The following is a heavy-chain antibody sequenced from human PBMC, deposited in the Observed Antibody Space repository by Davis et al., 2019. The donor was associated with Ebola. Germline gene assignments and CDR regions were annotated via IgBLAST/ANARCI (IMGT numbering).Heavy chain of an antibody. V-gene: IGHV4-30-4*01. J-gene: IGHJ4*02. D-gene: IGHD3-3*01. CDR1: GGSISSGDYY. CDR2: IYYSGST. CDR3: AREEGVGEWLLSGCFDY. Sequence: SETLSLTCTVSGGSISSGDYYWSWIRQPPGKGLEWIGYIYYSGSTYYNPSLKSRVTISVDTSKNQFSLKLSSVTAADTAVYYCAREEGVGEWLLSGCFDYWGQGTLVTVSS.